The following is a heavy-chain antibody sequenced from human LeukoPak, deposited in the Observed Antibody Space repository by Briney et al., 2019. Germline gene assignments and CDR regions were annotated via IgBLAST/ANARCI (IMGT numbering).Heavy chain of an antibody. CDR3: ARGGSSGWRTPNDDY. V-gene: IGHV1-18*01. D-gene: IGHD6-19*01. Sequence: ASVKVSCKASGYTFTSYGISWVRQAPGQGLKWMGWSPYNGNTNYAQKLQGRVTMTTDTSTSTAYMELRSLRSDDTAVYYCARGGSSGWRTPNDDYWGQGTLVTVSS. CDR1: GYTFTSYG. J-gene: IGHJ4*02. CDR2: SPYNGNT.